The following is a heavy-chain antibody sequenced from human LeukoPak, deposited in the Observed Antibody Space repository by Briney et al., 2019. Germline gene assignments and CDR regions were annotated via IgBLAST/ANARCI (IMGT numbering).Heavy chain of an antibody. CDR3: TKRGPGPVAGSYDF. Sequence: GGSLRLSCVGSGFTFSDYAMNWVRQTPGKGLEWISSLGARGDIFYADSVQGRFTISRDNSNNAAHLQMNSLRPEDTAIYYCTKRGPGPVAGSYDFWGQGTLVTVSS. D-gene: IGHD6-19*01. V-gene: IGHV3-23*01. J-gene: IGHJ4*02. CDR2: LGARGDI. CDR1: GFTFSDYA.